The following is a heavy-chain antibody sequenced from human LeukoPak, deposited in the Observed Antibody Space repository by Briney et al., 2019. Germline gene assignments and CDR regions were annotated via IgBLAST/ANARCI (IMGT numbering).Heavy chain of an antibody. J-gene: IGHJ6*02. V-gene: IGHV4-31*03. CDR3: ARAEGMDV. Sequence: SETLSLTCTVSGGSISSGGYYWHWIRQHPGKCLEWIGYSFYGGTSHNPSLKSRVTISVDTSKNQFSLKLSSVTAADTAVYYCARAEGMDVWGQGTTITVSS. CDR1: GGSISSGGYY. CDR2: SFYGGT.